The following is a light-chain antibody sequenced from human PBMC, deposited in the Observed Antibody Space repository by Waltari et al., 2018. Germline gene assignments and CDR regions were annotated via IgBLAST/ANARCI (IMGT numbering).Light chain of an antibody. CDR1: QSAGGN. J-gene: IGKJ1*01. CDR2: GAS. Sequence: EIVLTQSPGTLSVSPGESATLSCRASQSAGGNVAWYQQRLGQPPRLLLDGASMRTCGIPDRFSGSGSGTEFTLTISSLQSADCAVYYCYQYNVWPRTFGQGTKVEV. V-gene: IGKV3-15*01. CDR3: YQYNVWPRT.